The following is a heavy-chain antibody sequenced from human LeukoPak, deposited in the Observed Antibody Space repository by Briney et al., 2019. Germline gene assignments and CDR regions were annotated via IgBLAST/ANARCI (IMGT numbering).Heavy chain of an antibody. CDR2: IYYSGST. CDR3: ARGFVDY. J-gene: IGHJ4*02. D-gene: IGHD3-16*01. Sequence: SETLSLTCTVSGGSISSYYWSWIRQPPGKGLEWIGYIYYSGSTNYNPSLKSRVTISVDTSKDQFSLKLSSVTAADTAVYYCARGFVDYWGQGTLVTVSS. CDR1: GGSISSYY. V-gene: IGHV4-59*01.